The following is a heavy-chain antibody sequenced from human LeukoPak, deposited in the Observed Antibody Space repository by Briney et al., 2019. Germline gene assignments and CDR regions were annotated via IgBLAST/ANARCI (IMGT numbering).Heavy chain of an antibody. CDR3: ARDQGYYDILTTYYYYGMDV. CDR1: GGTFSSYA. J-gene: IGHJ6*04. D-gene: IGHD3-9*01. Sequence: SVKVSCKASGGTFSSYAISWVRQAPGQGLEWMGGIIPIFGTANYAQKFQGRVTITADGSTSTAYMELSSLRSEDTAVYYCARDQGYYDILTTYYYYGMDVWGKGTTVTVSS. V-gene: IGHV1-69*01. CDR2: IIPIFGTA.